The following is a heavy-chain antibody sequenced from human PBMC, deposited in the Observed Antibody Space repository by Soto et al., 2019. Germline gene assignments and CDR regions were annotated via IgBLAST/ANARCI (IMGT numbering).Heavy chain of an antibody. Sequence: GGSLRLSCAASGFTFSSYWMHWVRQAPGKGLVWVSRINSDGSSTSYADSVKGRFTISRDNAKNTLYLQMNSLRAEDTAVYYCARIAAAGRLPRYGMDVWGQGTTVTVSS. J-gene: IGHJ6*02. CDR1: GFTFSSYW. CDR2: INSDGSST. V-gene: IGHV3-74*01. D-gene: IGHD6-13*01. CDR3: ARIAAAGRLPRYGMDV.